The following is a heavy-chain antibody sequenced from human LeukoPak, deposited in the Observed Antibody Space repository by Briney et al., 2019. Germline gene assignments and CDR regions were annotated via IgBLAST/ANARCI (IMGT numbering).Heavy chain of an antibody. J-gene: IGHJ4*02. D-gene: IGHD3-3*01. Sequence: PGGSLRLSCAASGFTLSSYWMHWVRQAPGKGLVWVSRINTDGSSTSYADSVKGRFTISRGNAKNTLYLQMNSLRTEDTAVYYCARLREYDFWSVDYFPQRGWYVDYWGQGALVTVSS. CDR3: ARLREYDFWSVDYFPQRGWYVDY. CDR2: INTDGSST. V-gene: IGHV3-74*01. CDR1: GFTLSSYW.